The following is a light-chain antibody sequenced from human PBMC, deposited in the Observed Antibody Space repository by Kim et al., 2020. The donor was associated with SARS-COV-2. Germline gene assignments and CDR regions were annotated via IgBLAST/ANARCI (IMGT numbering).Light chain of an antibody. CDR3: ASWDDSLSGPV. CDR2: RNN. Sequence: GQRVTISCSGSRSNIGSNIVTWYQQLPGTAPKLLIYRNNGRPSGVPDRFSGSKSGTSASLAISWLQSEDEAEYYCASWDDSLSGPVFGGGTQLTVL. V-gene: IGLV1-44*01. CDR1: RSNIGSNI. J-gene: IGLJ3*02.